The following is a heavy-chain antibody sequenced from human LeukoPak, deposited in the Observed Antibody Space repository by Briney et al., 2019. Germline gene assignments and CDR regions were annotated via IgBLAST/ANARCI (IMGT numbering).Heavy chain of an antibody. D-gene: IGHD3-10*01. CDR1: GFTFSSYN. CDR3: ARVGSYGMDV. Sequence: GGSLRLSCAASGFTFSSYNMNWVRQALGKGLEWVSYISTSSNTIYYADSVKGRFTISRDNAKNSLYLQMNDLRAEDTAVYYCARVGSYGMDVWGQGTTVTVSS. V-gene: IGHV3-48*01. J-gene: IGHJ6*02. CDR2: ISTSSNTI.